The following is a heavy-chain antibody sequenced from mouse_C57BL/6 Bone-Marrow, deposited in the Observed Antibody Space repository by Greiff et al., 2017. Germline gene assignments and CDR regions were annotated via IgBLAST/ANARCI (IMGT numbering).Heavy chain of an antibody. CDR1: GFTFSDYY. CDR3: ARPRRGYYDAMDY. J-gene: IGHJ4*01. CDR2: ISNGGGST. D-gene: IGHD2-2*01. V-gene: IGHV5-12*01. Sequence: EVQLVESGGGLVQPGGSLKLSCAASGFTFSDYYMYWVRQTPEKRLEWVAYISNGGGSTYYPDTVKGRFTISRDNAKNTLYLQMSRLKSEDTAMYYCARPRRGYYDAMDYWGQGTSVTVSS.